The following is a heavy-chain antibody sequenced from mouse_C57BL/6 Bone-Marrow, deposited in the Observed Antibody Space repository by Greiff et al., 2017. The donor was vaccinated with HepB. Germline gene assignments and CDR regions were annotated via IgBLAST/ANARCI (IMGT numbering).Heavy chain of an antibody. D-gene: IGHD1-1*01. CDR2: IYPGDGDT. CDR3: AEGGSITTVVNYAMDY. CDR1: GYAFSSSW. Sequence: QVQLQQSGPELVKPGASVKISCKASGYAFSSSWMNWVKQRPGKGLEWIGRIYPGDGDTNYNGKFKGKATLTADKSSSTAYMQLSSLTSEDSAVYFCAEGGSITTVVNYAMDYWGQGTSVTVSS. J-gene: IGHJ4*01. V-gene: IGHV1-82*01.